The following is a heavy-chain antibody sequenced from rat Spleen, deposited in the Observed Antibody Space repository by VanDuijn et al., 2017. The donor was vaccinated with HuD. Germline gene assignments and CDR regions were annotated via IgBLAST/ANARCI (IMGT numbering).Heavy chain of an antibody. CDR3: ARADVAGLSTDGI. CDR1: GFSLTSYH. V-gene: IGHV2-32*01. Sequence: QVQLKESGPGLVKPSETLSLTCTVSGFSLTSYHVSWVRQPPGKGLEWMGVIWGDGITAYNSALKSRLSISRDTSKSQVFLKMNSLQTEDTATYFCARADVAGLSTDGIWGQGIMVTVSS. J-gene: IGHJ2*01. CDR2: IWGDGIT. D-gene: IGHD1-2*01.